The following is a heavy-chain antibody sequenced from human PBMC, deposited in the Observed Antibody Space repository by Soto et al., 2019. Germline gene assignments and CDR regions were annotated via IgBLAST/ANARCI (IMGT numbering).Heavy chain of an antibody. CDR3: ASTERYSSSWSFDY. CDR2: ISSSSSYI. J-gene: IGHJ4*02. V-gene: IGHV3-21*01. D-gene: IGHD6-13*01. CDR1: GFTFSSYS. Sequence: EVQLVESGGGLVKPGGSLRLSCAASGFTFSSYSMNWVRQAPGKGLEWVSSISSSSSYIYYVDSVKGRFTISRDNAKNSLYLQMNSLRAEDTAVYYCASTERYSSSWSFDYWGQGTLVTVSS.